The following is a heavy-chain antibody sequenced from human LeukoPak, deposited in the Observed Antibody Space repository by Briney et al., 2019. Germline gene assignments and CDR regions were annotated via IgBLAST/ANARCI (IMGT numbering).Heavy chain of an antibody. Sequence: ASVKVSCKASGYTFTSYGISWVRQAPGQGLEWMGWTSAYNGNTNYAQKLQGRVTMTTDTSTSTAYMELRSLRSDDTAVYYCARAVVVPVSYYYYMDVWGKGTTVTVSS. J-gene: IGHJ6*03. CDR1: GYTFTSYG. CDR2: TSAYNGNT. V-gene: IGHV1-18*01. CDR3: ARAVVVPVSYYYYMDV. D-gene: IGHD2-2*01.